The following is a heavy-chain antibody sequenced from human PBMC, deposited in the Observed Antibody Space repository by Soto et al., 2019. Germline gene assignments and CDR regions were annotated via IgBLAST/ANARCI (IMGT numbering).Heavy chain of an antibody. Sequence: SETLSLTCTVSGGSISSYYWSWIRQPPGKGLEWIGYIYYSGSTNYNPSLKSRVTISVDTSKNQFSLKLSSVTAADTAVYYCARDDGYCSSTSCYGNWFDPWGQGTLVTVSS. V-gene: IGHV4-59*01. CDR2: IYYSGST. CDR1: GGSISSYY. CDR3: ARDDGYCSSTSCYGNWFDP. J-gene: IGHJ5*02. D-gene: IGHD2-2*03.